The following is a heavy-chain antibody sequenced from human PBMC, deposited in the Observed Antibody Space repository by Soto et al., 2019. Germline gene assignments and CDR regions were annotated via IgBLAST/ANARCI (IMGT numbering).Heavy chain of an antibody. CDR3: AKSSSASTFGY. Sequence: EVQLLESGGGLVQPGESLRLSCAASGFTFSSYAMSWVRQTPGKGLGWVSVISGSDDSTYYAESVKDRFTISRDNSNNTLSVQMNGITADETALCYCAKSSSASTFGYYGQGTLVIVSS. J-gene: IGHJ4*02. CDR1: GFTFSSYA. V-gene: IGHV3-23*01. D-gene: IGHD6-13*01. CDR2: ISGSDDST.